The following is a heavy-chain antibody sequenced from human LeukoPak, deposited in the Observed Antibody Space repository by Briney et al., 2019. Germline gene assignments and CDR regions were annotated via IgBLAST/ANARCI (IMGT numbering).Heavy chain of an antibody. J-gene: IGHJ5*02. CDR1: GGTFSSYA. V-gene: IGHV1-69*05. CDR2: IIPTFGTA. D-gene: IGHD2-2*01. CDR3: ARDRVPVGGPVVPAANIPNWFDP. Sequence: SVKVSCKASGGTFSSYAISWVRQAPGQGLEWMGGIIPTFGTANYAQKFQGRATITTDESTSTAYMELSSLRSEDTAVYYCARDRVPVGGPVVPAANIPNWFDPWGQGTLVTVSS.